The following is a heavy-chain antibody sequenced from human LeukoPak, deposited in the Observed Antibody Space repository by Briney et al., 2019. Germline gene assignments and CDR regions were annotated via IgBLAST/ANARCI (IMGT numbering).Heavy chain of an antibody. V-gene: IGHV5-51*01. CDR3: ARIPLGLRVIGYPDY. J-gene: IGHJ4*02. CDR1: GYSFTSYW. Sequence: GESLKISCKGSGYSFTSYWIGWVRQMPGKGLEWMGIIYPGDSDTRYSPSFQGQVTISADKSISTAYPQWSSLKASDTAMYYCARIPLGLRVIGYPDYWGQGTLVTVSS. D-gene: IGHD5-12*01. CDR2: IYPGDSDT.